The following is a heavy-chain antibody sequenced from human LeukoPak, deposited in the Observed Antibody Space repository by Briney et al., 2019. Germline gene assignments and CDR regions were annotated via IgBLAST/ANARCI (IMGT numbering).Heavy chain of an antibody. CDR1: GYTFTAYY. CDR3: ARDHNSENWGSLGG. J-gene: IGHJ4*02. D-gene: IGHD7-27*01. V-gene: IGHV1-2*02. Sequence: ASVQVSCKASGYTFTAYYIHWVRQAPGQGLEWMGWINPNTGGTNYAQEFQGRVTITRDTSINTVYMDLSRLTSDDTALYYCARDHNSENWGSLGGWGQGTLVTVSS. CDR2: INPNTGGT.